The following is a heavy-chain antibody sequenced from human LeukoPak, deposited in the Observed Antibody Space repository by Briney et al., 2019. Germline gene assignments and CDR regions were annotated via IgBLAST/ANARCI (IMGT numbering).Heavy chain of an antibody. V-gene: IGHV4-59*08. Sequence: SETLSLTCTVSGGSISNHYWSWIRQPPEKGLEWIGYIYYSGSTNYNPSLKSRLTISVDTSKNQFSLKLSSVTAADTAVYYCARSYGDYITGAYAFDVWGQGTMVTVSS. CDR2: IYYSGST. CDR1: GGSISNHY. J-gene: IGHJ3*01. D-gene: IGHD4-17*01. CDR3: ARSYGDYITGAYAFDV.